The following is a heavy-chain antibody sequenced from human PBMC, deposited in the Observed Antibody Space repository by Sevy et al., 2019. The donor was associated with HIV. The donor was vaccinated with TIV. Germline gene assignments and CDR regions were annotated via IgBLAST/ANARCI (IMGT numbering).Heavy chain of an antibody. V-gene: IGHV3-53*01. CDR1: GTSVSSNY. D-gene: IGHD3-22*01. Sequence: GGSLRLSCAASGTSVSSNYMSRVRQAPGKGLEWVSVLYSDGRTHYGDSVKGRFTISRDKSKNTLFLHMTSLRAEDTALYYSARDLGYDSNGYYPGYWGQGTLVTVSS. J-gene: IGHJ4*02. CDR2: LYSDGRT. CDR3: ARDLGYDSNGYYPGY.